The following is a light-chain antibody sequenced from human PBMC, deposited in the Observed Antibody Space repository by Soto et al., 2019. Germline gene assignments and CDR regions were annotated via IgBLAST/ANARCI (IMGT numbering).Light chain of an antibody. CDR1: QGVSSY. J-gene: IGKJ1*01. Sequence: AIRMTQSPSSLSASTGDRVTMTCRASQGVSSYLAWYQQKPGKAPKLLIYAASTLQSGVPSRFSGSGSGTDFTLTINCLQSEDFAIYYCQQYYSYPRTFGQGTRVEIK. CDR2: AAS. V-gene: IGKV1-8*01. CDR3: QQYYSYPRT.